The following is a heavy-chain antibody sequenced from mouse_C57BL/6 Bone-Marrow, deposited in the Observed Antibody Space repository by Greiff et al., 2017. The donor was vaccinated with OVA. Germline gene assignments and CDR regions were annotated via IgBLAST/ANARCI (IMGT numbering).Heavy chain of an antibody. CDR1: GYTFTDYY. J-gene: IGHJ1*03. V-gene: IGHV1-76*01. D-gene: IGHD1-1*02. CDR2: IYPGSGNT. CDR3: ARSGLWSYWYFDV. Sequence: QVVESGAELVRPGASVKLSCKASGYTFTDYYINWVKQRPGQGLEWIARIYPGSGNTYYNEKFKGKATLTAEKSSSTAYMQLSSLTSEDSAVYFCARSGLWSYWYFDVWGTGTTVTVSS.